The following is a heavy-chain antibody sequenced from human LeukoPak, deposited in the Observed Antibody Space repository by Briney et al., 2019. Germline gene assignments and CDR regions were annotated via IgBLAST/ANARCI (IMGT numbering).Heavy chain of an antibody. D-gene: IGHD3-9*01. CDR2: ISRSGSTI. CDR3: AREYNFDWSPDGMDV. Sequence: GGSLRLSCAASGFTFSSYEMNWVRQAPGKGLEGGSYISRSGSTIYYAACVRGRFTISRENEKNSLYLQMNSLRADDTAVYYCAREYNFDWSPDGMDVWGKGTTVTVSS. CDR1: GFTFSSYE. J-gene: IGHJ6*04. V-gene: IGHV3-48*03.